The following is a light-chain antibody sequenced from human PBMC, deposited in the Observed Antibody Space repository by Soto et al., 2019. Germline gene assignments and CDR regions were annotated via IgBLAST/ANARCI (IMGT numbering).Light chain of an antibody. CDR2: DVS. V-gene: IGLV2-14*03. J-gene: IGLJ1*01. Sequence: QSALAQPASVSGSPGQSITISCTGTSSDVGSYNSVSWYQQYPGKAPTLMIHDVSNRPSGVSNRFSGSKSGNTASLTISGLQAEDEADYYCSSFTSSSSYVFGSGTNLTVL. CDR3: SSFTSSSSYV. CDR1: SSDVGSYNS.